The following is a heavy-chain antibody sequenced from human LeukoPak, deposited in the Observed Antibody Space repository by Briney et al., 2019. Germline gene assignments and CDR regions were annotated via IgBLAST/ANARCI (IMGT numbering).Heavy chain of an antibody. J-gene: IGHJ4*02. CDR1: GFTFSSHW. Sequence: GGSLRLSCAASGFTFSSHWMSWVRQAPGKGLEWVANIKQDGSEKYYVDSVKGRSTISRDNAKNSLYLQINSLRVEDTALYYCTTLGYHHDSWGQGTLVTVSS. V-gene: IGHV3-7*01. CDR3: TTLGYHHDS. D-gene: IGHD3-22*01. CDR2: IKQDGSEK.